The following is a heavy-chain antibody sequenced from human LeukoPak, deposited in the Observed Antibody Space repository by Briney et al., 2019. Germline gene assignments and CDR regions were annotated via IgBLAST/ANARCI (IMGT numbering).Heavy chain of an antibody. J-gene: IGHJ6*02. V-gene: IGHV3-11*01. CDR3: ARVRHYYGMDV. Sequence: GGSLRLSCAASGFIFSDSYMNWIRQAPGKGLEWVSYISSSGIAKNYADSVKGRFTISRDNANNSLYLQMNSLRAEDTAVYYCARVRHYYGMDVWGQGTTVTVSS. CDR2: ISSSGIAK. CDR1: GFIFSDSY.